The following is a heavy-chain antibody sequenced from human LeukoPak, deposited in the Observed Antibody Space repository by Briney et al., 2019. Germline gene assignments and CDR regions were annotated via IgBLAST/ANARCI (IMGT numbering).Heavy chain of an antibody. CDR2: ISGGGST. J-gene: IGHJ3*02. CDR3: AKDQEKWLLGVFDI. CDR1: GFTFRSYA. Sequence: GGSLRLSCAASGFTFRSYAMSWVRQAPGKGLEWVSGISGGGSTEYADSVKGRFTTSRDNTKNTLILQMHSLRAEDTAVYYCAKDQEKWLLGVFDIWGRGTMVTASS. D-gene: IGHD6-19*01. V-gene: IGHV3-23*01.